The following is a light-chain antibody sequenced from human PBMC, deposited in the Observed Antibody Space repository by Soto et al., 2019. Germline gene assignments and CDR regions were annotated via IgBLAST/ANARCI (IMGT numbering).Light chain of an antibody. CDR2: AAT. V-gene: IGKV1-27*01. CDR1: QGIANY. J-gene: IGKJ3*01. Sequence: DFQLTQSPSSLSASVGDRVTITCRASQGIANYLAWYQQKPGKPPKLLIYAATILQSGVPARFSGSRFDTDFSPTISGLLPEDVASYYCQSYNKAPFTFGPGTKVDFK. CDR3: QSYNKAPFT.